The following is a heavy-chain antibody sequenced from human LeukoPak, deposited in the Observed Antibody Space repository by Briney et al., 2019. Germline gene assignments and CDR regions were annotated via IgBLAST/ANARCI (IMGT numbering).Heavy chain of an antibody. J-gene: IGHJ3*02. CDR1: GFTFSDYG. CDR3: ARVEANLEWLTDAFDI. V-gene: IGHV3-30*03. Sequence: GGSLRLSCAASGFTFSDYGMHWVRQAPDKGLEWVALISYDGSHKDYTDSVKGRFTISRDNSKNTLYLQMNSLRAEDTAVYYCARVEANLEWLTDAFDIWGQGTMVTVSS. D-gene: IGHD3-3*01. CDR2: ISYDGSHK.